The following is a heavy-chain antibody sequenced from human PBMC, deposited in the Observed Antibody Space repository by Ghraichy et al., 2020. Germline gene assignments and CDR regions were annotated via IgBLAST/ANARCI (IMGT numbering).Heavy chain of an antibody. V-gene: IGHV3-21*01. Sequence: GGSLRLSCAASGFTFSNFNMNWVRQAPGKGLEWVSSISSSGTYMHYADSVKGRFTISRDKAKNSVYLQMDSLRAEDTAVYYCARQGNCGGDCYSFLQYWGQGTLVTVSS. CDR2: ISSSGTYM. D-gene: IGHD2-21*02. CDR1: GFTFSNFN. J-gene: IGHJ4*02. CDR3: ARQGNCGGDCYSFLQY.